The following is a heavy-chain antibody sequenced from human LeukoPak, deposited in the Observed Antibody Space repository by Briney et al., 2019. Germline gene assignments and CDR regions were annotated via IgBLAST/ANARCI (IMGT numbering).Heavy chain of an antibody. J-gene: IGHJ4*02. CDR3: ARFNSVAGTFDY. CDR1: GGTFSSYA. V-gene: IGHV1-69*13. D-gene: IGHD6-19*01. CDR2: IIPIFGTA. Sequence: SVKVSCKASGGTFSSYAISWVRQAPGQGLEWMGGIIPIFGTANYAQKFQGRVTITADESTSTAYMELSSLRSEDTAVYYCARFNSVAGTFDYWGQGTLVTVSS.